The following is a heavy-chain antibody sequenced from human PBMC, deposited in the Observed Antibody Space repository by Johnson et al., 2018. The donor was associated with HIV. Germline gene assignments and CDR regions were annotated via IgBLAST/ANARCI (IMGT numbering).Heavy chain of an antibody. Sequence: QVQLVESGGGVVQPGRSLRLSCAASGFTFSSYAMHWVRQAPGKGLEWVAVISYDGSNKYYADSVKDRFIISRDNSKDTLYLQMNSLRAGDTAVYYCARGKAFDIWGQGTM. CDR3: ARGKAFDI. V-gene: IGHV3-30*14. CDR1: GFTFSSYA. J-gene: IGHJ3*02. CDR2: ISYDGSNK.